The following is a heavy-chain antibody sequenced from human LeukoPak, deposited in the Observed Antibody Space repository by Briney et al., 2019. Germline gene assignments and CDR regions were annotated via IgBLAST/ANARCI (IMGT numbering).Heavy chain of an antibody. J-gene: IGHJ1*01. V-gene: IGHV3-23*01. Sequence: GGSLRLSCAASGFTFSSYAMSWVRQAPGKGLEWVSAISGSGGSTYYADSVKGRFTISRDNSKNTLYLQMNSLRAEDTAVYYCASRGRVRGLLNLAYLHHWGQGTRITVSS. CDR2: ISGSGGST. D-gene: IGHD3-10*01. CDR3: ASRGRVRGLLNLAYLHH. CDR1: GFTFSSYA.